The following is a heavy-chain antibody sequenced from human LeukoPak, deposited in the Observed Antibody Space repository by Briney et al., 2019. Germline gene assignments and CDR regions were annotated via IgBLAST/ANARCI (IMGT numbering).Heavy chain of an antibody. CDR2: INSDGSST. CDR1: GFTFSSYW. J-gene: IGHJ4*02. V-gene: IGHV3-74*01. Sequence: PGGSLRLSCAASGFTFSSYWMHWVRQAPGKGLVWVSRINSDGSSTSYADSVKGRFTISRDNARNSLFLQLNSLRAEDTAVYFCARVTVGSTADYFDSWGQGTLVTVSS. CDR3: ARVTVGSTADYFDS. D-gene: IGHD1-26*01.